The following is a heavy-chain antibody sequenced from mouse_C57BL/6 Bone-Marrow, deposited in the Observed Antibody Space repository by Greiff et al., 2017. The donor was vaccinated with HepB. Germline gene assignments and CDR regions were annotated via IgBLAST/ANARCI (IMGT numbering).Heavy chain of an antibody. CDR3: TRLAY. V-gene: IGHV1-15*01. CDR1: GYTFPASE. Sequence: QVQLQQSGAELVRPGASVTLSCQASGYTFPASEMPWVKQTPVHALEWIGAFDPETGGTAYNQKCKGKAILTADKSSSTAYMELRSLTSEDSAVYYCTRLAYWGQGTLVTVSA. J-gene: IGHJ3*01. CDR2: FDPETGGT.